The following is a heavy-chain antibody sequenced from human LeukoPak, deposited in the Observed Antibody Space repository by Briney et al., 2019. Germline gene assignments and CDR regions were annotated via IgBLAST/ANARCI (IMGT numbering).Heavy chain of an antibody. V-gene: IGHV4-34*01. J-gene: IGHJ5*02. CDR2: INHSGST. D-gene: IGHD3-9*01. CDR3: ARDYDVLTAYPPTQLFDP. Sequence: SETLSLTCAVYGGSFSGYYWSWIRQPPGKGLEWIGEINHSGSTNYNPFLKSRVTISVDTSKNQFSLKLNSVTAADTAVYYCARDYDVLTAYPPTQLFDPWGQGTLVTVSS. CDR1: GGSFSGYY.